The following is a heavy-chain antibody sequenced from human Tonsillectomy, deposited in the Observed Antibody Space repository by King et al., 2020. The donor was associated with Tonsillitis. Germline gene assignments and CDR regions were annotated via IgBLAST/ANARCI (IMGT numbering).Heavy chain of an antibody. V-gene: IGHV3-23*04. CDR1: GFTFNTYA. CDR3: AKSGVGGFDY. Sequence: VQLVESGGGLVQPGRSLRLSCAASGFTFNTYAMSWVRQAPGKGLEWVSGISGSGGNTYYADSVKGRFTISRDNPKNTLYLQMNSLRAEDTAVFYCAKSGVGGFDYWGRGTLVTVSS. CDR2: ISGSGGNT. J-gene: IGHJ4*02. D-gene: IGHD3-3*01.